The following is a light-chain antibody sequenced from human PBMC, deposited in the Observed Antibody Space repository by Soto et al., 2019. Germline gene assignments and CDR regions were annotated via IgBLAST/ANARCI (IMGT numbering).Light chain of an antibody. CDR1: GSDVGGYDY. J-gene: IGLJ1*01. CDR3: SSDTSSSTYV. Sequence: QSALTQPASVSGSPGQSITISCTGTGSDVGGYDYVSWYQHHPGKAPKVMIYEVTNRPSGVSNRFSGSKSGNTASLTISGLLAEDEADYYCSSDTSSSTYVFGTGTKVTAL. CDR2: EVT. V-gene: IGLV2-14*01.